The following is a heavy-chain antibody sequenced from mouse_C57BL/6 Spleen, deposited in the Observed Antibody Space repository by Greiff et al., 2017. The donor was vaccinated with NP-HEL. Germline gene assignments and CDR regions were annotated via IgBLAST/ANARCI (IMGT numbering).Heavy chain of an antibody. CDR2: IYPGDGDT. D-gene: IGHD1-1*01. V-gene: IGHV1-82*01. CDR1: GYAFSSSW. Sequence: VQLQQSGPELVKPGASVKISCKASGYAFSSSWMNWVKQRPGKGLEWIGRIYPGDGDTNYNGKFKGKATLTADKSSSTAYMQLSSLTSEDSAVYFCARSATTVGGDYWGQGTTLTVSS. J-gene: IGHJ2*01. CDR3: ARSATTVGGDY.